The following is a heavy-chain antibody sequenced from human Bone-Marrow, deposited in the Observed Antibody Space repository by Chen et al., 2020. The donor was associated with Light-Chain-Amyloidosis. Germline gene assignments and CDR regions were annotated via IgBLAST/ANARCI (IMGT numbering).Heavy chain of an antibody. CDR3: VYDSHREAAFDI. CDR1: GFSFSSYW. J-gene: IGHJ3*02. D-gene: IGHD3-22*01. CDR2: INTDGSTT. Sequence: EVQLVESGGGLVQPGGCLRLSCAASGFSFSSYWMHWVRQAPGKGLVWVSRINTDGSTTTYADSVRGRFTISRDNAKNTLFLQMSSRRAEDTAIYYCVYDSHREAAFDIWGQGTMVTVSS. V-gene: IGHV3-74*02.